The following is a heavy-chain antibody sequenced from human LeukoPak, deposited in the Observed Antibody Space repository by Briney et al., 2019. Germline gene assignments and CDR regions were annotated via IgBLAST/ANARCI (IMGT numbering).Heavy chain of an antibody. J-gene: IGHJ4*02. CDR2: IYYSGST. CDR1: GGSISSYY. Sequence: SETLSLTCTVSGGSISSYYWSWIRQPPGKGLEWIGYIYYSGSTNYDPSLKSRVTISVDTSKNQFSLKLSSVTAADTAVYYCARVELLGSSGWPFDYWGQGTLVTVSS. D-gene: IGHD6-19*01. CDR3: ARVELLGSSGWPFDY. V-gene: IGHV4-59*01.